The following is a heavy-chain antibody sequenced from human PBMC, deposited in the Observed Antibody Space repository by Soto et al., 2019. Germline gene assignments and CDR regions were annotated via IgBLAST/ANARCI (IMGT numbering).Heavy chain of an antibody. V-gene: IGHV1-18*01. J-gene: IGHJ4*02. CDR3: VLLLPSERLDS. D-gene: IGHD2-21*01. CDR2: ISAYSGNT. CDR1: GYTFTSFG. Sequence: QLVQSGAEVKKPGASVKVACKTSGYTFTSFGITWVRQAPGQGLEWVGWISAYSGNTNYAQTLQGRVTMTTDASTSTAFMELRSLRYDDSAISYCVLLLPSERLDSWGQGTLVTVSS.